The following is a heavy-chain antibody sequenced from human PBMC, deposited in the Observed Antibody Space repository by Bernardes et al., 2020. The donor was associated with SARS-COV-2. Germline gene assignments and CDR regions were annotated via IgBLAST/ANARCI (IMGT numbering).Heavy chain of an antibody. CDR1: GFPLSNYA. J-gene: IGHJ3*02. CDR2: ITGNGDTT. D-gene: IGHD3-3*01. CDR3: AKGSFGVGLLQAFDI. V-gene: IGHV3-23*01. Sequence: GSLIPPCVAPGFPLSNYAMSWVRQAPGRGLEWVSVITGNGDTTYYADPVKGRFTISRDNSKNTLYLQMNSLRAEDTTIYYCAKGSFGVGLLQAFDIWGQGTMVTVSS.